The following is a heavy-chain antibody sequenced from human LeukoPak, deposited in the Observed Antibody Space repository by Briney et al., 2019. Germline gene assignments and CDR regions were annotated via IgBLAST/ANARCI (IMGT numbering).Heavy chain of an antibody. D-gene: IGHD5-18*01. Sequence: GGSLRLSCAASGFTFSSYGMHWVRQAPGKGLEWVAVISYDGSNKYYADSVKGRFTISRDNSKNTLYLQMNSLRAEDTAVYYCARGYSYGYDTPDYWGQGTLVTVSS. V-gene: IGHV3-30*03. J-gene: IGHJ4*02. CDR2: ISYDGSNK. CDR1: GFTFSSYG. CDR3: ARGYSYGYDTPDY.